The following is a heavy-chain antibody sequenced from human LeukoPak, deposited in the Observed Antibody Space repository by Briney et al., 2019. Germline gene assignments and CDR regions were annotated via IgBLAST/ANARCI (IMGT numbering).Heavy chain of an antibody. D-gene: IGHD6-13*01. Sequence: PSETLSLTCTVSGGTIRSYYWSWIRQPPGKGLEWIGYIYYSGATNYNPSLKSRVTISVDTSKNQFSLKLSSVTAADTAVYYCAGSTSIAAAGTGGYWGQGTLVTVSS. CDR1: GGTIRSYY. J-gene: IGHJ4*02. CDR2: IYYSGAT. V-gene: IGHV4-59*01. CDR3: AGSTSIAAAGTGGY.